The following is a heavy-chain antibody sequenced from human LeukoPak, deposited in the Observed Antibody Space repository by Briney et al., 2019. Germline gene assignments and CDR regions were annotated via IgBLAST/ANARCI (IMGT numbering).Heavy chain of an antibody. CDR2: IEYGESTT. D-gene: IGHD6-19*01. J-gene: IGHJ4*02. CDR3: ARNSGWYGIS. V-gene: IGHV3-23*01. Sequence: GGSLRLSCMVSGFTLSSYEMSWIRQAPGRGLEWVSSIEYGESTTHYADSVRGRFTISRDNYKNTLYLQLTSLSDDDTAVYFCARNSGWYGISWGQGTLVTVSS. CDR1: GFTLSSYE.